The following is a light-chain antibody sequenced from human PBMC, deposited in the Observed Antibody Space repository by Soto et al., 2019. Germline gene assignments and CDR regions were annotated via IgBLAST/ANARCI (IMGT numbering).Light chain of an antibody. CDR3: QQYYSTPWT. Sequence: DIVMTQSPDSLAVSLGERATINCKASQSVLYSSNNKNYLAWYQQKPGQPPKLLIYWASTRESGVPDRFSGSGSGTDFTLTISSLQAEDVALHYCQQYYSTPWTFGQGTKVEIK. J-gene: IGKJ1*01. CDR1: QSVLYSSNNKNY. CDR2: WAS. V-gene: IGKV4-1*01.